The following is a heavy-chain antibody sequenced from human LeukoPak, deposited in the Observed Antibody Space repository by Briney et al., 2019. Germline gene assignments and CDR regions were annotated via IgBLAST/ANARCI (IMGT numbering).Heavy chain of an antibody. CDR1: GFTFSSYS. D-gene: IGHD3-16*01. J-gene: IGHJ6*02. CDR2: ISSSSGYI. Sequence: PGGSLRLSCAASGFTFSSYSMNWVRQAPGKGLEWVSSISSSSGYIYYADSVKGRFTISRDNAKNSLYLQMNSLRAEDTAVYYCARRQGVYYYYGMDVWGQGTTVTVSS. CDR3: ARRQGVYYYYGMDV. V-gene: IGHV3-21*01.